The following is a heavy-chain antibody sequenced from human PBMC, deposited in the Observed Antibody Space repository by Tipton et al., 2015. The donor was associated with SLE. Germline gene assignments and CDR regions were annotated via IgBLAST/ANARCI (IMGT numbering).Heavy chain of an antibody. CDR3: ARDYSGWYESYFDY. V-gene: IGHV4-34*01. Sequence: TLSLTCAVYGGTFSGYYWSWIRQPPGKGLEWIGEINHSGSTNYNPSPKSRVTISVDTSKNQFSLKLSSVTAADTAVYYCARDYSGWYESYFDYWGQGTLVTVSS. J-gene: IGHJ4*02. D-gene: IGHD6-19*01. CDR1: GGTFSGYY. CDR2: INHSGST.